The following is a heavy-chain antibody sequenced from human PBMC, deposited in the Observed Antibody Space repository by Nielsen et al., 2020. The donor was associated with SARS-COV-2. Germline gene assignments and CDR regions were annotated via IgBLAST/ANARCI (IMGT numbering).Heavy chain of an antibody. Sequence: GGSLRLSCAASGFTFDDYGMSWARQAPGKGLEWVSGTNSNGGSTVYADSVKGRFTISRDNAKNSLYLQMNSLRAEDTALYYCARDMERTIFGVVRPWVEYGMDVWDQGTTVTDSS. CDR2: TNSNGGST. D-gene: IGHD3-3*01. J-gene: IGHJ6*02. CDR3: ARDMERTIFGVVRPWVEYGMDV. V-gene: IGHV3-20*04. CDR1: GFTFDDYG.